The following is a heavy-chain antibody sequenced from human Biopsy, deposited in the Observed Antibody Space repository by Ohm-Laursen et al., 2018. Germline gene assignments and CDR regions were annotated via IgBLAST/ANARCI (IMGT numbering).Heavy chain of an antibody. Sequence: SLRLSCAASGFSFNNYGMQWVRQAPGKGLEWVAFIFYDGSNTYYADSVKGRFTISRDNSRDTLYLQMSSLRAEDTAVYYCAKDRYNYTPIGGFSMDVWDQGTTVTVSS. CDR3: AKDRYNYTPIGGFSMDV. CDR1: GFSFNNYG. J-gene: IGHJ6*02. CDR2: IFYDGSNT. D-gene: IGHD5-18*01. V-gene: IGHV3-30*18.